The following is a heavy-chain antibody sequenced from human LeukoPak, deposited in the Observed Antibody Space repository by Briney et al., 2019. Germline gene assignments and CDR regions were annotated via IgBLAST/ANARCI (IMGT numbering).Heavy chain of an antibody. CDR3: ASGPRIAVAGRRSLFYP. CDR1: GFTFTTYS. Sequence: GSLRLSCAASGFTFTTYSMCWIRQPPGKGLEWIGEINHSGSTSYNPSLKSRVTISVDTSKNQFSLKLSSVTAADTAVYYCASGPRIAVAGRRSLFYPGGEGTLVSVSS. CDR2: INHSGST. D-gene: IGHD6-19*01. J-gene: IGHJ5*02. V-gene: IGHV4-34*01.